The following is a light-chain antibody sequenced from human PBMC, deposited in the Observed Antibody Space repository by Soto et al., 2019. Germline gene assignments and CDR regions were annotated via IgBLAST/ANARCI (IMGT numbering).Light chain of an antibody. CDR1: SSDVGGYND. CDR3: ISKAGTNNLGVL. Sequence: QSVLTQPPSASGYPGQSVAISCTGSSSDVGGYNDVSWYQQHPGKAPKLMIYEVTKRPSWVPDRFSGSKSGNTASLTVSGLQADDEADYYCISKAGTNNLGVLFGGGTKVTVL. V-gene: IGLV2-8*01. J-gene: IGLJ2*01. CDR2: EVT.